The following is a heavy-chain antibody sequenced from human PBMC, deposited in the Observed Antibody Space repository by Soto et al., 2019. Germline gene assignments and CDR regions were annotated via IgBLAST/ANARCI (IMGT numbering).Heavy chain of an antibody. CDR2: ISSSSSTI. Sequence: EVRLVESGGGLVQPGGSLRLSCAASGFTFSSHSMNWGRQAPGKGPEWVSYISSSSSTIYYADSVKGRFTISRDNAKNSLYLQMNSLRAEDTAVYYCARVECELLYIDSWGQGTLVTVS. CDR1: GFTFSSHS. V-gene: IGHV3-48*01. CDR3: ARVECELLYIDS. J-gene: IGHJ4*02. D-gene: IGHD1-26*01.